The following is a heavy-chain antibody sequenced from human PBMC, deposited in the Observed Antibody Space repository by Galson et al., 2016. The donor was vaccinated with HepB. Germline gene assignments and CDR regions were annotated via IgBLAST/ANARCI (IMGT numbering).Heavy chain of an antibody. CDR2: INHSGST. Sequence: SETLSLTCAVYGGSFSGYFWTWIRQPPGKGLEWIGEINHSGSTNYNPSLKSRVTISVDTSKNQFSLKLSSVTAADTAVYYCARGLNWFDPWGQGTLVTVSS. CDR3: ARGLNWFDP. CDR1: GGSFSGYF. V-gene: IGHV4-34*01. J-gene: IGHJ5*02.